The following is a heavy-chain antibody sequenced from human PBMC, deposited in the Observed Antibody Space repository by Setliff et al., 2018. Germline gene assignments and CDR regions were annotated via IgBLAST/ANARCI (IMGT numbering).Heavy chain of an antibody. Sequence: GESLKISCAASGFVFGTYGMHWVRQAPGKGLDWVASVRFDGSYKVYADSVKGRFTISRDNSENTLFLQMTSLRPEDTGIYYCAKVKKPLIRGSGFDYWGRGTLGTVS. CDR1: GFVFGTYG. CDR2: VRFDGSYK. V-gene: IGHV3-30*02. J-gene: IGHJ4*02. D-gene: IGHD2-8*01. CDR3: AKVKKPLIRGSGFDY.